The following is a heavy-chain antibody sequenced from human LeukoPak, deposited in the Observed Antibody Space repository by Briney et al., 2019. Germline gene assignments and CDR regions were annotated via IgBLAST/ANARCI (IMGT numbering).Heavy chain of an antibody. J-gene: IGHJ4*02. V-gene: IGHV4-39*01. CDR3: ARMVHNFDDVWGSYRSTGFDY. CDR2: MDYSGTT. Sequence: SETLSLTCTVSGASITSSSYYWGGIRQAPGKGLEWIGNMDYSGTTYYSPYLNSRVIISVDTSKNKFSLELKSVTAADTAVYYCARMVHNFDDVWGSYRSTGFDYWGQGALVTVSS. CDR1: GASITSSSYY. D-gene: IGHD3-16*02.